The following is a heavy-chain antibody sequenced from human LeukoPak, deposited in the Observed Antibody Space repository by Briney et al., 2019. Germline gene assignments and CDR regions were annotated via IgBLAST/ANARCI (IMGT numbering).Heavy chain of an antibody. Sequence: ASVKVSCKASGYTFTGYYMHWVRQAPGQGLEWMGWVNPNSGGTNYAQKFQGRVTMTRDTSISTAYMELSRLRSDDTAVYYCAREYDYGGNGVIWGQGTLVTVSS. CDR1: GYTFTGYY. V-gene: IGHV1-2*02. CDR2: VNPNSGGT. D-gene: IGHD4-23*01. CDR3: AREYDYGGNGVI. J-gene: IGHJ4*02.